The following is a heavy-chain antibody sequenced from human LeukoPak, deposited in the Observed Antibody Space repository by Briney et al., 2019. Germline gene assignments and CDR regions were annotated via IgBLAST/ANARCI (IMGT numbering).Heavy chain of an antibody. Sequence: ASETLSLTCAVYGGSFSGYYWSWIRQPPGKGLEWIGEINHSGSTNYNPSLKSRVTISVDTSKNQFSLKLSSVTAADTAVYYCARAISYYYGSGSYVRYYFDYWGQGTLVTVSS. D-gene: IGHD3-10*01. CDR1: GGSFSGYY. J-gene: IGHJ4*02. CDR2: INHSGST. V-gene: IGHV4-34*01. CDR3: ARAISYYYGSGSYVRYYFDY.